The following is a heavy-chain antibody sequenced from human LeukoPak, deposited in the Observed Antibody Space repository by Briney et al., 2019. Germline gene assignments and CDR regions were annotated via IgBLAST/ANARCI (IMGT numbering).Heavy chain of an antibody. CDR2: IYHSGST. V-gene: IGHV4-4*02. D-gene: IGHD1-26*01. CDR1: GGSISSSNW. J-gene: IGHJ3*02. Sequence: SETLSLTCAVSGGSISSSNWWSWVRQPPGKGLEWIGEIYHSGSTNYNPSLKSRVTISVDKSKNQFSLKLSSVTAADTTVYYCARDGVYSGSYGRGSAFDIWGQGTMVTVSS. CDR3: ARDGVYSGSYGRGSAFDI.